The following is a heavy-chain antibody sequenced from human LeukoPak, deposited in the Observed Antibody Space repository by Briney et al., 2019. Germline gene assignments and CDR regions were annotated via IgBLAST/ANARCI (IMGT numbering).Heavy chain of an antibody. CDR1: GFTFSSYA. J-gene: IGHJ3*02. CDR3: ARDGFSSTDAFDI. V-gene: IGHV3-23*01. D-gene: IGHD6-13*01. Sequence: GGSLRLSCAASGFTFSSYAMSWGRQAPGKGLEWVSAISGSGGSTYYADSVKGRFTISRDNAKNSLYLQMNSLRAEDTAVYYCARDGFSSTDAFDIWGQGTMVTVSS. CDR2: ISGSGGST.